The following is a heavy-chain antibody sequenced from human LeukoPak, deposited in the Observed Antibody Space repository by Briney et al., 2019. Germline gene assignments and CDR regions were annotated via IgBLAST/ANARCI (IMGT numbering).Heavy chain of an antibody. CDR3: ARDEAAWEYYFDY. D-gene: IGHD1-26*01. J-gene: IGHJ4*02. Sequence: AASVKVSCKASGYTFTGYYMRWVRQAPGQGLEWMGWINPNSGGTNYAQKFQGRVTMTRDTSISTAYMELSRLRSDDTAVYYCARDEAAWEYYFDYWGQGTLVTVSS. CDR1: GYTFTGYY. CDR2: INPNSGGT. V-gene: IGHV1-2*02.